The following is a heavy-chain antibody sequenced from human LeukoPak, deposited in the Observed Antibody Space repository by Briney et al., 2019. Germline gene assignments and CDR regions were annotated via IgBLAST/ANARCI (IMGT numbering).Heavy chain of an antibody. V-gene: IGHV4-38-2*02. CDR2: IYHSGST. D-gene: IGHD1-1*01. CDR3: ARDIERGTLDY. CDR1: GYIISSGYY. J-gene: IGHJ4*02. Sequence: SETLSLTCAVSGYIISSGYYWDWIRQPPGKGLEWIGSIYHSGSTYYNPSLKSRVTISVDTSKNRFSLRLSSVTAADTAVYYCARDIERGTLDYWGQGTLVTVSS.